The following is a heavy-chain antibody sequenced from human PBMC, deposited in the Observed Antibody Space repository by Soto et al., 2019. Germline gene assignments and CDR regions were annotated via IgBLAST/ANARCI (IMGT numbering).Heavy chain of an antibody. J-gene: IGHJ3*02. D-gene: IGHD3-22*01. CDR2: ISAYNGNT. CDR1: GYTFTSYF. CDR3: ATPYDSSGPDAFDI. Sequence: ASVKVSCNASGYTFTSYFISWVRQAPGQGLEWMGWISAYNGNTNYAQKLQGRVTMTTDTSTSTAYMELRSLRSDDTAVYYCATPYDSSGPDAFDIWGQGTMVTVSS. V-gene: IGHV1-18*01.